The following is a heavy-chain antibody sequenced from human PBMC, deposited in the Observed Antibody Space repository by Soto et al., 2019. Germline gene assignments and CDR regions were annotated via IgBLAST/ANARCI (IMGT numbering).Heavy chain of an antibody. Sequence: GGSLRLSCAASGFTFSNSWMNWVRQAPGKELEWVANIKPDGTDKYYVDSVKGQFTISRDNAKNALYQQMSSLRAEDTAVYYCTTIRPTPTFDYWGQGALVTVSS. D-gene: IGHD1-26*01. J-gene: IGHJ4*02. CDR1: GFTFSNSW. V-gene: IGHV3-7*01. CDR2: IKPDGTDK. CDR3: TTIRPTPTFDY.